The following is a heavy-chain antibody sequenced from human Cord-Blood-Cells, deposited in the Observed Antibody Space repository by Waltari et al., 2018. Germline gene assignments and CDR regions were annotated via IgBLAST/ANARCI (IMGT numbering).Heavy chain of an antibody. V-gene: IGHV3-7*04. Sequence: EVQLVESGGGLVQPGGSLRLSCAASGFTFSSYCMSWVRQAPGKGLEWVANIKQDGSEKYYVDSVKGRFTISRDNAKNSLYLQMNSLRAEDTAVYYCARGAAARPNWGQGTLVTVSS. J-gene: IGHJ4*02. CDR2: IKQDGSEK. D-gene: IGHD6-6*01. CDR1: GFTFSSYC. CDR3: ARGAAARPN.